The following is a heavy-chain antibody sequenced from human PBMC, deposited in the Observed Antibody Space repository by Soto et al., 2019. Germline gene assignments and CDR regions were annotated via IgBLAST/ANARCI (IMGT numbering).Heavy chain of an antibody. V-gene: IGHV4-59*08. D-gene: IGHD3-9*01. CDR1: GVSISSYY. J-gene: IGHJ4*02. CDR3: ARTGGYFDWLPPYYFDY. Sequence: SETLSLTCTVSGVSISSYYWSWIRQPPGKRLEWIGYTYYSGSTNYNPSLKSRVSISVDTSKNQFSLKLSSVTAADTAVYYCARTGGYFDWLPPYYFDYWGQGTLVTVSS. CDR2: TYYSGST.